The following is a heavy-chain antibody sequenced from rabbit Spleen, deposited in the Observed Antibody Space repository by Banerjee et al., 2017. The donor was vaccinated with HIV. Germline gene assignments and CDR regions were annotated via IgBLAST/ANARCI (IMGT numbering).Heavy chain of an antibody. V-gene: IGHV1S47*01. CDR1: GFTISSYA. J-gene: IGHJ4*01. Sequence: EQLEESGGGLVKPEGSLTLTCKASGFTISSYATSWVRQAPGKGLEWIGAIWSGGGTNYANSVKGRFTISRDNAQNTVFLQMTSLTAADTATYFCVRELVYYFNLWGQGTLVTVS. CDR3: VRELVYYFNL. CDR2: IWSGGGT. D-gene: IGHD1-1*01.